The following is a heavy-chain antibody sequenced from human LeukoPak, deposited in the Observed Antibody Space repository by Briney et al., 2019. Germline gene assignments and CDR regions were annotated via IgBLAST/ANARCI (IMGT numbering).Heavy chain of an antibody. J-gene: IGHJ4*02. CDR1: GGSISSSSYY. V-gene: IGHV4-39*01. Sequence: PSETLSLTCTVSGGSISSSSYYWGWIRQPPGKGLECIGSIYYSGSTYYNPSLKSRVPISVDTSKNQFSLKLSSVTAADTAVYYCARLMVVAATIDYWGQGTLVTVSS. D-gene: IGHD2-15*01. CDR3: ARLMVVAATIDY. CDR2: IYYSGST.